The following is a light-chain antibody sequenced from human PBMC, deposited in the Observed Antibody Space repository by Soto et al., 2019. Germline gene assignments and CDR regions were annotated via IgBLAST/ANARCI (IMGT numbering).Light chain of an antibody. J-gene: IGKJ1*01. CDR1: QSIKSW. Sequence: DIQMTQSPSALSGSVGDRVTITCRASQSIKSWLAWYQQKPGKAPKLLIYAASSLESGVPSRFSGSGSGTEFTLTISSLQPDDFATYYCQQYNTYSTFGQGTKVDIK. CDR3: QQYNTYST. CDR2: AAS. V-gene: IGKV1-5*03.